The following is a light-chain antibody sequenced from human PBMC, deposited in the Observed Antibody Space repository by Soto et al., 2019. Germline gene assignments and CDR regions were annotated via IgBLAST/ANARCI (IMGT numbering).Light chain of an antibody. Sequence: DIQMTQSPSSVSASLGDGVTISCRASQSIASWLAWYQQRPGKAPRLLIYAASRLQRGVPSRFSGSESGTDFTLTISNLQPEDFATYYCLQSNSFPLTFGGGTKVDI. V-gene: IGKV1-12*01. J-gene: IGKJ4*01. CDR3: LQSNSFPLT. CDR1: QSIASW. CDR2: AAS.